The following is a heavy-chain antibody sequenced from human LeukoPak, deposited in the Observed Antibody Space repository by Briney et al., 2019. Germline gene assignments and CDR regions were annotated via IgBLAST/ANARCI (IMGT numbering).Heavy chain of an antibody. CDR1: GGSISSGGYY. V-gene: IGHV4-39*07. CDR2: INHSGST. Sequence: PSETLSLTCTVSGGSISSGGYYWSWIRQPPGKGLEWIGEINHSGSTNYNPSLKSRVTISVDTSKNQFSLKLSSVTAADTAVYYCARVPPYGDYAEAFDIWGQGTMVTVSS. CDR3: ARVPPYGDYAEAFDI. J-gene: IGHJ3*02. D-gene: IGHD4-17*01.